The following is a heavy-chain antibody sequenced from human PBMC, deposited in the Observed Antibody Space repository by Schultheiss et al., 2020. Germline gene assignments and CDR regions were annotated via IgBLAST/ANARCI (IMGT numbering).Heavy chain of an antibody. CDR2: ISYDGSNK. D-gene: IGHD5-12*01. CDR3: ARDRQGGYGGGVFNY. J-gene: IGHJ4*02. Sequence: GGSLRLSCAASGFTFSSYAMHWVRQAPGKGLEWVAVISYDGSNKYYADSVKGRFTISRDNSKNTLYLQMNSLRAEDTAVYYCARDRQGGYGGGVFNYWGQGTLVTVSS. V-gene: IGHV3-30*01. CDR1: GFTFSSYA.